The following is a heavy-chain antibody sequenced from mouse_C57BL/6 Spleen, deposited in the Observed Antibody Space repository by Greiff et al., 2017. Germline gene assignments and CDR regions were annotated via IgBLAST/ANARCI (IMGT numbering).Heavy chain of an antibody. D-gene: IGHD2-4*01. J-gene: IGHJ4*01. Sequence: EVHLVESEGGLVQPGSSMKLSCTASGFTFSDYYMAWVRQVPEKGLEWVANINYDGSSTYYLDSLKSRFIISRDNAKNILYLQMSSLKSEDTATYYCARGGNYDYDGSYYYAMDYWGQGTSVTVSS. V-gene: IGHV5-16*01. CDR2: INYDGSST. CDR1: GFTFSDYY. CDR3: ARGGNYDYDGSYYYAMDY.